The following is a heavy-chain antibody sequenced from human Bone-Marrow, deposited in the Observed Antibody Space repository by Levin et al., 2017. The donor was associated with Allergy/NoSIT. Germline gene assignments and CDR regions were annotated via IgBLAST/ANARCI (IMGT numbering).Heavy chain of an antibody. CDR2: ISYDGNYK. V-gene: IGHV3-30*04. D-gene: IGHD2-15*01. Sequence: PGGSLRLSCPASGFTFSTHAMHWVRQAPGKGLEWVAVISYDGNYKYYADSVKGRFTISRDNSQNTLYLQMNSLRADDTAVYSCAREASGGCSGVSCFLDYWGQGTLVTVSS. J-gene: IGHJ4*02. CDR3: AREASGGCSGVSCFLDY. CDR1: GFTFSTHA.